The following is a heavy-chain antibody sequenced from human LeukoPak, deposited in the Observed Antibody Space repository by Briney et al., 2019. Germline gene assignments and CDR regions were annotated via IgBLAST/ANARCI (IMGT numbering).Heavy chain of an antibody. V-gene: IGHV3-21*01. CDR1: GFTFSSYS. Sequence: PGGSLRLSCAASGFTFSSYSMNWVRQAPGKGLEWVSSISSSSSSIYYADSVKGRFTISRDNAKNSLFLQMNSLRVDDTAVYFCARDKVSVAADYWGQGTLVIVSS. CDR3: ARDKVSVAADY. J-gene: IGHJ4*02. CDR2: ISSSSSSI. D-gene: IGHD4-23*01.